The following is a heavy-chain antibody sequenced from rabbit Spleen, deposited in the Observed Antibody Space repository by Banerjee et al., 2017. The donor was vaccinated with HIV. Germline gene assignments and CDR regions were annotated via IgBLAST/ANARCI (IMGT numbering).Heavy chain of an antibody. V-gene: IGHV1S40*01. Sequence: QSLEESGGDLVKTGASLTLTCTASGFSFSSSYYMCWVRQAPGKGLEWIARIYAGSSGTTYYASWAKGRFTVSKTASTTVTLQMTSLTAADTATYFCARGLTNAGDGLNLWGQGTLVTVS. CDR2: IYAGSSGTT. CDR1: GFSFSSSYY. D-gene: IGHD4-2*01. J-gene: IGHJ4*01. CDR3: ARGLTNAGDGLNL.